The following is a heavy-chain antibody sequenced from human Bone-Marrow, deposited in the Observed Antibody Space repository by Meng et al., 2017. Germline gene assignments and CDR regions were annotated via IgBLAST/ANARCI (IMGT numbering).Heavy chain of an antibody. V-gene: IGHV4-34*01. D-gene: IGHD3-3*01. J-gene: IGHJ3*02. Sequence: SETLSLTCAVYGGSFSGYYWSWIRQPPGKGREWIGEINHSGSTNYNPSLKSRVTISVDTSKNQFSLKLSSVTAADTAVYYWARGSGELSRCLEWLLYPDAVDIWGQGTMVTVSS. CDR2: INHSGST. CDR1: GGSFSGYY. CDR3: ARGSGELSRCLEWLLYPDAVDI.